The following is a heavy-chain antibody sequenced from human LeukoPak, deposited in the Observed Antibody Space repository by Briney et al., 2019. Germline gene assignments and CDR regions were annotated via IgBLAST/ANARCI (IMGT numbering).Heavy chain of an antibody. D-gene: IGHD2-15*01. V-gene: IGHV3-23*01. CDR1: GFTFSSYA. J-gene: IGHJ5*02. CDR3: ARGGPASQYNWFDP. CDR2: ISGSGGST. Sequence: PGGSLRLSCAASGFTFSSYAMSWVRQAPGKGLEWASAISGSGGSTYYADSVKGRFTISRDNSKNTLYLQMNSLRAEDTAVYYCARGGPASQYNWFDPWGQGTLVTVSS.